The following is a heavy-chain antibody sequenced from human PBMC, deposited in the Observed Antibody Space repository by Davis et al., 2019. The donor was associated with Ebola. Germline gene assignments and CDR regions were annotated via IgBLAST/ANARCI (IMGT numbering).Heavy chain of an antibody. V-gene: IGHV4-30-4*07. CDR1: GGFVSSGGYS. Sequence: MPSETLSLTCAVSGGFVSSGGYSWSWIRQPPGKGLEWIGYIYYSGSTYYNPSLKSRVTISVDRSKNHFSLKLSSVTAADTAVYYCARDRSSYYYGMDVWGQGTTVTVSS. CDR3: ARDRSSYYYGMDV. J-gene: IGHJ6*02. CDR2: IYYSGST.